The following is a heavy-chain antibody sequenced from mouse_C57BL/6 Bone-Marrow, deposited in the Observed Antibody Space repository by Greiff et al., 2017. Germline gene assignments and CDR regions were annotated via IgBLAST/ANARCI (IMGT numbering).Heavy chain of an antibody. V-gene: IGHV1-20*01. Sequence: VQLQQSGPELVKPGDSVKISCKASGYSFTGYFMNWIGRINPYNGDTFYNQKFKGKATLTVDKSSSTAHMELRSLTSEDSAVYYCARGGFYGSSYYYFDYWGQGTTLTVSS. CDR1: GYSFTGYF. D-gene: IGHD1-1*01. CDR3: ARGGFYGSSYYYFDY. CDR2: INPYNGDT. J-gene: IGHJ2*01.